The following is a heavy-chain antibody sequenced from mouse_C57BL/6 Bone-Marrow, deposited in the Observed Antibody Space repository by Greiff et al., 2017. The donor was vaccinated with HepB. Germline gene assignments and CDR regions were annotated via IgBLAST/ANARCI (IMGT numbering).Heavy chain of an antibody. D-gene: IGHD1-1*01. Sequence: DVMLVESGGGLVQPGGSLKLSCAASGFTFSDYGMAWVRQAPRKGPEWVAFISNLAYSIYYADTVTGRFTISRENAKNTLYLEMSSLRSEDTAMYYCAAIIYYYGSSYAMDYWGQGTSVTVSS. CDR3: AAIIYYYGSSYAMDY. J-gene: IGHJ4*01. CDR1: GFTFSDYG. CDR2: ISNLAYSI. V-gene: IGHV5-15*01.